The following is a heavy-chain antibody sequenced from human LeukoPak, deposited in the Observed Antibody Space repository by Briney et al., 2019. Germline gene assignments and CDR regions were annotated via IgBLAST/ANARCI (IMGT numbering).Heavy chain of an antibody. D-gene: IGHD2-2*01. J-gene: IGHJ6*04. CDR3: ARVLVPAAYYGMDV. CDR1: GFTFSSYS. V-gene: IGHV3-21*01. Sequence: PGGSLRLSCAASGFTFSSYSMNWVRQAPGKGLEWVSSISSSSSYIYYADSVKGRFTISRDNAKNSLYLQVNSLRAEDTAVYYCARVLVPAAYYGMDVWGKGTTVTVSS. CDR2: ISSSSSYI.